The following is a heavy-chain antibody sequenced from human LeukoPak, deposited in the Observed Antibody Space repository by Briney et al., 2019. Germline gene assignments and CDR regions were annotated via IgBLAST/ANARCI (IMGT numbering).Heavy chain of an antibody. CDR3: ATTPMVRGVIPLYYFDY. D-gene: IGHD3-10*01. V-gene: IGHV4-59*08. CDR1: GGSISSYY. Sequence: SETLSLTCTVSGGSISSYYWSWIRQPPGKGLEWIGYIYYSGSTNYNPSLKSRGTISVDTSKNQFSLKLSSVTAADTAVYYCATTPMVRGVIPLYYFDYWGQGTLVTVSS. J-gene: IGHJ4*02. CDR2: IYYSGST.